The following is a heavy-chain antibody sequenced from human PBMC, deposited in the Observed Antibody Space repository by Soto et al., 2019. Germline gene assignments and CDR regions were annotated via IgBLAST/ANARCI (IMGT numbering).Heavy chain of an antibody. CDR2: IKQDGSEK. J-gene: IGHJ6*03. V-gene: IGHV3-7*01. CDR1: GFTFSTHW. CDR3: ARYCSGDCCYPYHYYCYMDV. D-gene: IGHD2-15*01. Sequence: EVQLVESGGGLVQPGGSLRLSCAASGFTFSTHWMSWVRQAPGKGLEWVATIKQDGSEKYYVDSVKGRFTISRDNAKNSLYLQMNSLRAEDTAVFYGARYCSGDCCYPYHYYCYMDVWGKGTTVTVSS.